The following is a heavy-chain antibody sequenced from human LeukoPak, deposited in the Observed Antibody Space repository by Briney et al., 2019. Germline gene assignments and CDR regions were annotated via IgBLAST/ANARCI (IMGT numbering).Heavy chain of an antibody. V-gene: IGHV3-23*01. Sequence: GGSLRLSCAMSGFSFISYAMTWVRQAPGKGLEWVSTIGGRGGSKYYADSVKGRFTISRDNSKGTMFLQMNSLSDADTAVYYCARAPPAILRITMVRGVMGYFDYWGQGTLVTVSS. CDR3: ARAPPAILRITMVRGVMGYFDY. D-gene: IGHD3-10*01. J-gene: IGHJ4*02. CDR1: GFSFISYA. CDR2: IGGRGGSK.